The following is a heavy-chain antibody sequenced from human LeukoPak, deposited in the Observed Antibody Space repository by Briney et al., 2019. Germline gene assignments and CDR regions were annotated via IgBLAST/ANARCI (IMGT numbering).Heavy chain of an antibody. V-gene: IGHV4-4*07. CDR2: IYTSGST. CDR1: GGSISSYY. Sequence: SETLSLTCTVSGGSISSYYWSWIRQPAGKGLEWIGRIYTSGSTNYNPSLKSRVTMSVDTSKNQFSLKLSSVTAALTAVYYCARVHRGYSYGGNYFDYWGQGTLVTVSS. CDR3: ARVHRGYSYGGNYFDY. J-gene: IGHJ4*02. D-gene: IGHD5-18*01.